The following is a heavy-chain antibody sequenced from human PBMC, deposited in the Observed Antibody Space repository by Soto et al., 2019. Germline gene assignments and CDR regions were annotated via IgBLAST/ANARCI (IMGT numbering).Heavy chain of an antibody. CDR2: IWYDGTNK. Sequence: QVQLVESGGGVVQPGRSLRLSCATSGFIFSSYGMHWVRQGPGKGLEWVAVIWYDGTNKYYADSVNGRFTISRDDSKKPLYLQMNSLRAEDTAVYYCARGPMTTVTTWGDWYFDLWGRGTLVTVSS. V-gene: IGHV3-33*01. CDR1: GFIFSSYG. J-gene: IGHJ2*01. CDR3: ARGPMTTVTTWGDWYFDL. D-gene: IGHD4-17*01.